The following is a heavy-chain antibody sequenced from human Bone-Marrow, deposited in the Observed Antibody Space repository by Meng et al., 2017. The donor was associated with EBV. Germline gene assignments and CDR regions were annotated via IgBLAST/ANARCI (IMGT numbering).Heavy chain of an antibody. CDR2: VHYTGST. J-gene: IGHJ5*02. CDR1: GDFLSSFSY. D-gene: IGHD6-19*01. V-gene: IGHV4-39*01. Sequence: SGPGKGKSSEPPSLTCTFVGDFLSSFSYWCWIRQPPGRGLEWIGSVHYTGSTYYSPSLKSRVTVSVDTSKNQFSLRLTSVTAADTAVYYCARPFPSWQSPRLDPFGAWGQGTLVTVSS. CDR3: ARPFPSWQSPRLDPFGA.